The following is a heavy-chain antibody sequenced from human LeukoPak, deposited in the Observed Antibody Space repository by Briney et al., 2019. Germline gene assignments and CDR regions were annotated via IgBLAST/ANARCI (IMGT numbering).Heavy chain of an antibody. CDR3: AREGGADIVVVPAAINPNADDAFDI. J-gene: IGHJ3*02. V-gene: IGHV1-69*13. Sequence: SVKVSYKASGGTFSSYAISWVRQAPGQGLEWMGGIIPIFGTANYAQKFQGRVTITADESTSTAYMELSSLRSEDTAVYYCAREGGADIVVVPAAINPNADDAFDIWGQGTMVTVSS. CDR2: IIPIFGTA. D-gene: IGHD2-2*01. CDR1: GGTFSSYA.